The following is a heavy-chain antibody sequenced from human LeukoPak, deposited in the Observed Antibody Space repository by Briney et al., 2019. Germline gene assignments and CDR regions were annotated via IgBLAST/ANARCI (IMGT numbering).Heavy chain of an antibody. V-gene: IGHV4-34*01. CDR2: LYHPDST. CDR1: GGSFSGYY. D-gene: IGHD2-2*01. J-gene: IGHJ6*03. Sequence: SETLSLTCAVSGGSFSGYYWSWIRQPPGKGLEWIGSLYHPDSTYYNPSLKSRVTMSVDTSRNQFSLRLSFVTAADTAVYYCARQYDSYFYYYLDLWGTGTTVTVSS. CDR3: ARQYDSYFYYYLDL.